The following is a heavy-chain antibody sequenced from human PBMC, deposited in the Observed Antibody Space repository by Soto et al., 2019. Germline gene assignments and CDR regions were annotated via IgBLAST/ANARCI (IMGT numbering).Heavy chain of an antibody. Sequence: SVKVSCMASGGTFSSYAISWVRQAPGQGLEWMGGIIPIFGTANYAQKFQVRVTITADESTSTAYMELSSLRSDDTAVYYCARHVPAAGYYYGMDVWGQGTTVTVSS. D-gene: IGHD2-2*01. CDR3: ARHVPAAGYYYGMDV. J-gene: IGHJ6*02. CDR1: GGTFSSYA. V-gene: IGHV1-69*13. CDR2: IIPIFGTA.